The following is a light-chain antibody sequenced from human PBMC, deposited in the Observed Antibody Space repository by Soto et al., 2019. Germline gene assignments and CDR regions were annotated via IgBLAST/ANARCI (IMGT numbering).Light chain of an antibody. V-gene: IGLV3-21*04. J-gene: IGLJ1*01. CDR2: YDS. CDR1: NIGSKS. CDR3: QVWDSSSYV. Sequence: YELTQPPSVSVAPGKTARITCGGNNIGSKSVHWYQQKPGQAPVLVIYYDSDRPSGIPERFSGSNSGNTATLTISRVEAGDEADYYCQVWDSSSYVFGTGTKVTVL.